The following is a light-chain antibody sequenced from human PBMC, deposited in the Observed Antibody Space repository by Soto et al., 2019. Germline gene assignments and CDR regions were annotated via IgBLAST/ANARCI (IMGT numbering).Light chain of an antibody. J-gene: IGLJ3*02. CDR3: CSYVDTDTWV. CDR1: SSDVGAYNY. Sequence: QSVLTQPASVSGSPGQSITISCTGTSSDVGAYNYVSWYQQYPGKAPKLMISGVSERPSGVPDRFSGSKSGNTASLTISGLQAEDEADYYCCSYVDTDTWVFGGGTKLTVL. V-gene: IGLV2-11*01. CDR2: GVS.